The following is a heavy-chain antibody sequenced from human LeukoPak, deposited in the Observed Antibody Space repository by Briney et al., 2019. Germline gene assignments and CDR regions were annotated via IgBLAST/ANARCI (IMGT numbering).Heavy chain of an antibody. CDR1: GFTFSSYA. V-gene: IGHV3-23*01. Sequence: GGSLRLSCAASGFTFSSYAMSWVRQAPGKGLEWVSAISGSGGSTYYAASVRGRFTISRDIPKTTLYLQMNSLRAEDTAVYYCAKGGYYYDSSGYLDYWGQGTLVTVSS. CDR3: AKGGYYYDSSGYLDY. D-gene: IGHD3-22*01. CDR2: ISGSGGST. J-gene: IGHJ4*02.